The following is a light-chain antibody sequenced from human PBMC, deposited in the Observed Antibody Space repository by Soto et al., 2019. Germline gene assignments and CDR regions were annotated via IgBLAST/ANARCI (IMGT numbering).Light chain of an antibody. CDR1: SNIGSAND. CDR2: GNS. CDR3: QSYDSSLSGWV. V-gene: IGLV1-40*01. J-gene: IGLJ3*02. Sequence: QSVLTQPPSVSGAPGQRVTISCSNIGSANDVHWYQQPPGTAPKLLISGNSNRPSGVPDRFSGSKSGTSASLAITGLQAEDEADYYCQSYDSSLSGWVFGGGTKLTVL.